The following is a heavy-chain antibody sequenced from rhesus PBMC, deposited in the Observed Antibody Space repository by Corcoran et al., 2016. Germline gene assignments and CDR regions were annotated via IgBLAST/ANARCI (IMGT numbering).Heavy chain of an antibody. CDR3: ARVSMVEHDAFDF. Sequence: QVQLQASGPGLLKPSETLSPTCPVSGGSLRGRYRWGWLRQPPGQRLEWLGGLYSSRGNNYYNPPLKSRVTIARNTSNNQFSLKVSAGTAAETAVYYCARVSMVEHDAFDFWGQGLSVTISS. V-gene: IGHV4S7*01. J-gene: IGHJ3*01. CDR1: GGSLRGRYR. CDR2: LYSSRGNN. D-gene: IGHD4-4*01.